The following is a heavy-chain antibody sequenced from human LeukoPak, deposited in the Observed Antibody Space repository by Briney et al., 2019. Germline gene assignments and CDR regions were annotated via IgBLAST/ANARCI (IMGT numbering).Heavy chain of an antibody. D-gene: IGHD3-22*01. V-gene: IGHV3-21*01. CDR1: GFTFSSYN. CDR2: ISSSSHYI. J-gene: IGHJ4*02. Sequence: GGSLRLSCAASGFTFSSYNMNWVRQAPGKGLEWVSSISSSSHYIQYADSVKGRFTISRDNAKNSLYLQMNSLRAEDTAVYYCARSDYYDSSGYYGNFDYWGQGTLVTVTS. CDR3: ARSDYYDSSGYYGNFDY.